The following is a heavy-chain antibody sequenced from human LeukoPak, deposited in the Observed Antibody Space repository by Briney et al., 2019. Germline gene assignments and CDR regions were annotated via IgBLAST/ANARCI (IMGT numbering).Heavy chain of an antibody. CDR3: ATITTDLSWFDP. D-gene: IGHD4-17*01. J-gene: IGHJ5*02. Sequence: SETLSLTCTVSGSSMSSDYYWGWIRQPPGKGLEWIGSISDSGSAYYNPSLKSRVVISVDPSKKQFSLKVTSVTAADTAVYYCATITTDLSWFDPWGQGTLVTVSS. CDR1: GSSMSSDYY. V-gene: IGHV4-38-2*02. CDR2: ISDSGSA.